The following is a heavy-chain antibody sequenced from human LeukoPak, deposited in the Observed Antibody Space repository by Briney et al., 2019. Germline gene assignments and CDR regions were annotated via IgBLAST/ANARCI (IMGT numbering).Heavy chain of an antibody. CDR1: GGSFSGYY. J-gene: IGHJ6*03. V-gene: IGHV4-34*01. D-gene: IGHD3-10*01. Sequence: SETLSLTCAVYGGSFSGYYWSWIRQPPGKGLEWIGEINHSGSTNYNPSLKSRVTISVDTSKNQFSLKLSSVTAADTAVYYCARGPRYYGSGSSRFLYYYYYMDVWGKGTTVTVSS. CDR3: ARGPRYYGSGSSRFLYYYYYMDV. CDR2: INHSGST.